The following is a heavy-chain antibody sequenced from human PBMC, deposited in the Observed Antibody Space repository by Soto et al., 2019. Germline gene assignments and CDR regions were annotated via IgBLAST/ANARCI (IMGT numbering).Heavy chain of an antibody. CDR3: ATTTVTTLYYYYGMDV. D-gene: IGHD4-17*01. CDR1: RDTIRTSA. CDR2: IIPIFGTA. J-gene: IGHJ6*02. V-gene: IGHV1-69*01. Sequence: ASFQFSWEDLRDTIRTSASSWVRQDHGQGLEWMGGIIPIFGTANYAQKFQGRVTITADESTSTAYMELSSLRAEDTAVYYCATTTVTTLYYYYGMDVWGQGIKVTVS.